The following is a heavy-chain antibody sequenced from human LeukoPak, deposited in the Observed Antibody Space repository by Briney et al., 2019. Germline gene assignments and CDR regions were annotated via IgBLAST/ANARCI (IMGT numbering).Heavy chain of an antibody. CDR1: GFTFSSYW. Sequence: PGRSLRLSCAASGFTFSSYWMHWVRQAPGKGLVWVSRINSDGSSTSYADSVKGRFTISRDNAKNTLYLQMNSLRAEDTAVYYCARASWFGELVYWGQGTLVTVSS. D-gene: IGHD3-10*01. J-gene: IGHJ4*02. CDR2: INSDGSST. CDR3: ARASWFGELVY. V-gene: IGHV3-74*01.